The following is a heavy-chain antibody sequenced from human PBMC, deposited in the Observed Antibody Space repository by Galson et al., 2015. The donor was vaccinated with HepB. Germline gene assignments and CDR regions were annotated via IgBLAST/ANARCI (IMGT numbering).Heavy chain of an antibody. V-gene: IGHV3-23*01. J-gene: IGHJ4*02. CDR2: ISGSGGST. CDR1: GFTFSSYA. D-gene: IGHD6-19*01. CDR3: AKDLFWRQWLVQVVFDY. Sequence: SLRLSCAASGFTFSSYAMSWVRQAPGKGLEWVSAISGSGGSTYYADSVKGRFTISRDNSKNTLYLQMNSLRAEDTAVYYCAKDLFWRQWLVQVVFDYWGQGTLVTVSS.